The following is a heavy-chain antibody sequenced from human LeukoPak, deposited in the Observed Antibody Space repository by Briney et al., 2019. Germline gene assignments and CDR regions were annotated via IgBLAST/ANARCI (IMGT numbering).Heavy chain of an antibody. D-gene: IGHD4-17*01. J-gene: IGHJ4*02. V-gene: IGHV3-30-3*01. CDR2: ISYDGSNK. Sequence: GGSPRLSCAASGFTFSSYPMHWVRQAPGKGLEWVAVISYDGSNKYYADSVKGRFTISRDNSKDTLYLQMNSLRAEDTAVYYCARDPSMDYGDLPYDYWGQGTLVTVSS. CDR1: GFTFSSYP. CDR3: ARDPSMDYGDLPYDY.